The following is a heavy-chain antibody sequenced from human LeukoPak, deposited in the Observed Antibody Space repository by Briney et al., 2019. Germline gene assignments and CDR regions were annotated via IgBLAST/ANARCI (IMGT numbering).Heavy chain of an antibody. Sequence: SQTLSLTCTVSVGSIGSGGYCWTWVRQHPGKGLEWNGYIYDSGTSDEDPSLKHRHTISVDTCKNQFSLKLGSVSAADTAVYYCPRFDSRGYYRDYGPEGTGVSVPS. CDR3: PRFDSRGYYRDY. D-gene: IGHD3-22*01. V-gene: IGHV4-31*03. CDR2: IYDSGTS. CDR1: VGSIGSGGYC. J-gene: IGHJ4*02.